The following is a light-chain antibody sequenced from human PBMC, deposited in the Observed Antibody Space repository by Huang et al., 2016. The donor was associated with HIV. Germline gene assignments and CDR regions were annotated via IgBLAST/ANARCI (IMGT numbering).Light chain of an antibody. CDR1: QSVSSN. CDR3: QHHNNWPWT. CDR2: GAS. Sequence: VMTQSPATLSMSPGERATLSCRASQSVSSNVVWYQQKPGQAPRLLIYGASTRATGIPARFSGSGSGTEFTLTITSLQSEDFAVYYCQHHNNWPWTFGQGTKVEIK. J-gene: IGKJ1*01. V-gene: IGKV3-15*01.